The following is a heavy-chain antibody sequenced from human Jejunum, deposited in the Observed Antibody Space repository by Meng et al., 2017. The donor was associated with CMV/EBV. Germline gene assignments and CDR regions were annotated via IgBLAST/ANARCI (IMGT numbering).Heavy chain of an antibody. CDR2: ILYDASNK. V-gene: IGHV3-30*04. Sequence: LRRSCGASGFTFSSYAMHRVRQETGKGLEWVGVILYDASNKYYTDSVKGRFSISRDNSKNIMYLQMTSLRAEDTAVYYCAALTGLDYWGQGTLVTVSS. CDR3: AALTGLDY. D-gene: IGHD7-27*01. CDR1: GFTFSSYA. J-gene: IGHJ4*02.